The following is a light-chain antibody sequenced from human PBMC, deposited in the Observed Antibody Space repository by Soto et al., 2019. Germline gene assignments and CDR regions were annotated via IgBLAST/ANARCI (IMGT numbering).Light chain of an antibody. CDR1: QSVSSSY. Sequence: EIVLTQSAGTLSSSPGERATLSCRASQSVSSSYLAWYQQKPGQAPRLRIDGASSRATGIPDRFSGSGSGTDFTLTISTLVPEAVAVYYCQQCDGSPRLACGGGTKLEIK. J-gene: IGKJ4*01. V-gene: IGKV3-20*01. CDR2: GAS. CDR3: QQCDGSPRLA.